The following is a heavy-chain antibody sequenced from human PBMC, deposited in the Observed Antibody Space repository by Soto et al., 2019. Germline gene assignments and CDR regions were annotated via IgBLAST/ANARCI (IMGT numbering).Heavy chain of an antibody. CDR3: AGPRGGKGDYFDY. D-gene: IGHD3-10*01. Sequence: QVQLVESGGGVVQPGMSLRLSCAASGFTFISYGMHWVRQAPGKGLEWVAVISYDGSNKYYADSVKGRFTISRDNSKNTLYLQMNSLRAEDAAVYYCAGPRGGKGDYFDYWGQGTLVTVSS. V-gene: IGHV3-30*03. CDR2: ISYDGSNK. CDR1: GFTFISYG. J-gene: IGHJ4*02.